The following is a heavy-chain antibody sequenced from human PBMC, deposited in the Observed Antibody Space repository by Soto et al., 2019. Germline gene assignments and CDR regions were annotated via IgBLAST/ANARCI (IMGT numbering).Heavy chain of an antibody. D-gene: IGHD2-8*01. CDR1: GFTFSHYA. Sequence: QVQLVESGGGVVQPGRSLRLSCAASGFTFSHYAMHWVRQAPGKGLEWLAVISYDGSSKYHADSVKGRFTISRDNYRNTLSLQLNSLRPEDTAVYYCAREEYGAHYFDHWGQGILVTVSS. V-gene: IGHV3-30-3*01. CDR3: AREEYGAHYFDH. J-gene: IGHJ4*02. CDR2: ISYDGSSK.